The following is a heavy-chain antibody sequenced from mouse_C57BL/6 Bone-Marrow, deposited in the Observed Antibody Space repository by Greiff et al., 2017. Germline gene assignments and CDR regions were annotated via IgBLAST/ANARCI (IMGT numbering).Heavy chain of an antibody. V-gene: IGHV1-76*01. Sequence: VQLQQSGAELVRPGASVKLSCKASGYTFTDYYINWVKQRPGQGLEWIARIYPGSGNTYYNEKFKGKATLTAEKSSSTAYMQLSSLTSEDSAVYFCAKGAYSSPMDYWGQGTSVTVSS. CDR2: IYPGSGNT. D-gene: IGHD2-10*01. J-gene: IGHJ4*01. CDR3: AKGAYSSPMDY. CDR1: GYTFTDYY.